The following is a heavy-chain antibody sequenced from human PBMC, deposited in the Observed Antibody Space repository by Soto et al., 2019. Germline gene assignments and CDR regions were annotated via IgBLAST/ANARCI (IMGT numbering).Heavy chain of an antibody. CDR1: GLTFSSSW. V-gene: IGHV3-74*01. CDR3: ARDRGNYNGIFDY. Sequence: EVQLVESGGGLVQPGGSRRLSCAVSGLTFSSSWMHWVRQGPGKGLVWVSRINFDGSATHYADSVQGRFTISRDNAKNVLYLQMTNLSAEDTAVYCCARDRGNYNGIFDYWGQGTLVTVSS. CDR2: INFDGSAT. D-gene: IGHD4-4*01. J-gene: IGHJ4*02.